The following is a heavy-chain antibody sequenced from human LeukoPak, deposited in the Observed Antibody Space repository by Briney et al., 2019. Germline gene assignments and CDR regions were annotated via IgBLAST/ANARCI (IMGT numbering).Heavy chain of an antibody. D-gene: IGHD3-9*01. CDR2: ISAYNGNT. J-gene: IGHJ3*02. V-gene: IGHV1-18*01. Sequence: ASVKVSCKASGYTFTSYGISWVRQAPGQGLEWMGWISAYNGNTNYAQKLQGRVTMTTDTSTSTAYMELRSLRSDDTAVYYCASPDILTGYHSGAFDIWGQETMVTVSS. CDR1: GYTFTSYG. CDR3: ASPDILTGYHSGAFDI.